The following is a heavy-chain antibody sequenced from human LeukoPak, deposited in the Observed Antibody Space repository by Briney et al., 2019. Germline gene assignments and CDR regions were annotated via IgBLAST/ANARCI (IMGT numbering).Heavy chain of an antibody. CDR1: GYTFTAYY. V-gene: IGHV1-2*02. CDR3: ARIRDGYNDAYDI. J-gene: IGHJ3*02. Sequence: ASVKVSCKASGYTFTAYYMHWVRQAPGQGLEWMGWINPNSGGTNYSQKFQGRVTMTRNTSTSTVYMELSSLRSEDTAVYYCARIRDGYNDAYDIWGQGTMVTVPS. D-gene: IGHD5-24*01. CDR2: INPNSGGT.